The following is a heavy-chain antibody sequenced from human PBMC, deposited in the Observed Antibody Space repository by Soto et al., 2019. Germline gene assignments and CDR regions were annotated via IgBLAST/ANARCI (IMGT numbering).Heavy chain of an antibody. J-gene: IGHJ4*02. D-gene: IGHD1-26*01. V-gene: IGHV3-30-3*01. CDR3: TRGLRDAWEASGY. Sequence: PGGSLRLSCAASGFTFSSYAMHWVRQAPGKGLEWVAVISYDGSNKYYADSVKGRFTISRDNSKNTLYLQMNSLRAEDTAVYYCTRGLRDAWEASGYWGQGTVVTVSS. CDR2: ISYDGSNK. CDR1: GFTFSSYA.